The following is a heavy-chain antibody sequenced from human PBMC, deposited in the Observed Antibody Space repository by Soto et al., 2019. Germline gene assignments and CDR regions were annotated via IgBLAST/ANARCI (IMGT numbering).Heavy chain of an antibody. Sequence: EVQLLESGGGLVQPGGSLRLSCAASGFTFSSYAMSWVRQAPGKGLEWVSALTGSGGTTYYADSVKGRFTISRDNSKNTVYLQMNRRKAKDTAVYYCAKGGDEVVATHKDAFDVWGHGTMVTVSS. V-gene: IGHV3-23*01. CDR1: GFTFSSYA. D-gene: IGHD2-15*01. CDR2: LTGSGGTT. CDR3: AKGGDEVVATHKDAFDV. J-gene: IGHJ3*01.